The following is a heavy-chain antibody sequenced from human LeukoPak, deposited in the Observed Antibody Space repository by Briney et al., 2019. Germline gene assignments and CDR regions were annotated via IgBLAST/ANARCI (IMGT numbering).Heavy chain of an antibody. J-gene: IGHJ3*02. CDR1: GFTFSSYS. D-gene: IGHD1-26*01. Sequence: PGGSLRLSCAASGFTFSSYSMNWVRQAPGKGLEWVSYISSTSSTIYYAGSVKGRFTISRDNAKNSLYLQMNSLRDEDTAVYYCARVSSAVGPSGAFGIWGQGTMVTVSS. CDR3: ARVSSAVGPSGAFGI. CDR2: ISSTSSTI. V-gene: IGHV3-48*02.